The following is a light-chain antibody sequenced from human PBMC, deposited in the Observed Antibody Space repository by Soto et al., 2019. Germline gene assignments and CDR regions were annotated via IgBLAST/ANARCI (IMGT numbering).Light chain of an antibody. CDR1: QGVSAY. CDR2: AAS. CDR3: HQYYSTPRT. Sequence: DIQMTQSPSSLSASVGDRVTITCRASQGVSAYLLWYQQRQGRAPKLLIYAASNLLSGVPSRFSGSGSGTNFTLTISSLQAEDVAVYYCHQYYSTPRTFGHGTKVEIK. V-gene: IGKV1-39*01. J-gene: IGKJ1*01.